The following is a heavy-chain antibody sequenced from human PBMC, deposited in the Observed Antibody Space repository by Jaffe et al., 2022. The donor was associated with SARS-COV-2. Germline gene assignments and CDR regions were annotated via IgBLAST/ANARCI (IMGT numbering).Heavy chain of an antibody. Sequence: EVQLLESGGGLAQPGGSRRLSCAASGFTFSTFAMSWVRQAPGKGLEWVSGISGSGVSTYYADSVKGRFTISRDNSKNTLHLQMSSLRAEDTAVYYCAKSDPSGGEQGGDWYFDLWGRGTLVTVSS. CDR3: AKSDPSGGEQGGDWYFDL. CDR2: ISGSGVST. V-gene: IGHV3-23*01. CDR1: GFTFSTFA. D-gene: IGHD3-16*01. J-gene: IGHJ2*01.